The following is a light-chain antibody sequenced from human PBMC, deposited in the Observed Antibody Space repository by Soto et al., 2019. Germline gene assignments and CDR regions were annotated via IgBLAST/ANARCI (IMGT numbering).Light chain of an antibody. CDR1: QSVSSN. V-gene: IGKV3-15*01. CDR2: GAS. Sequence: EIVMTQSPATLSVSPGERATLSCRASQSVSSNLAWYQQKPGQGPRLLIYGASTRATATPARFSGSGSGTEFTLTISSLQSEDFAVYYCQQRSNWPPVITFGGGTKVEIK. CDR3: QQRSNWPPVIT. J-gene: IGKJ4*01.